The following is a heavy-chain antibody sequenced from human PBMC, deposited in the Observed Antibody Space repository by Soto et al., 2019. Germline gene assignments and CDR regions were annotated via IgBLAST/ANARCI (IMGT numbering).Heavy chain of an antibody. J-gene: IGHJ4*02. CDR1: GFTFSSYA. CDR3: AKDPRGYSYRRGDYFHC. D-gene: IGHD5-18*01. Sequence: GGSLRLCCAASGFTFSSYAMSWVRQAPGKGLEWVSAITGSGGSTYYADYVKGRFTISRDNSKNTLYLQMNSLRAEDTAVYYCAKDPRGYSYRRGDYFHCWGQGT. V-gene: IGHV3-23*01. CDR2: ITGSGGST.